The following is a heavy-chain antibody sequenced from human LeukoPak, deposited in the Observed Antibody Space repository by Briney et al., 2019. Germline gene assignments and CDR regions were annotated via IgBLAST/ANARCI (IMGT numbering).Heavy chain of an antibody. Sequence: SQTLSLTCTVSGDSVSNVSYYWAWIRQPPGKGLEWIANVYYSGSIYYNPSLKSRVAISVDTSKNQFSLTLRSVTAADTGVYFCASLVRGGSFYYYMDVWGRGTSVTVSS. V-gene: IGHV4-39*01. J-gene: IGHJ6*03. D-gene: IGHD3-10*01. CDR2: VYYSGSI. CDR1: GDSVSNVSYY. CDR3: ASLVRGGSFYYYMDV.